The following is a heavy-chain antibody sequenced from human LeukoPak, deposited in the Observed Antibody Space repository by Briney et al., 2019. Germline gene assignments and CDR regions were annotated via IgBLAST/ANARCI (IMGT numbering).Heavy chain of an antibody. D-gene: IGHD5-12*01. V-gene: IGHV3-23*01. CDR2: ISGSGGST. J-gene: IGHJ4*02. CDR3: AKDLRGVDIVAL. Sequence: GGSLRLSCAASGFTFSSYAMSWVRQAPGKGLEWVPAISGSGGSTYYADSVKGRFTISRDNSKNTLYLQMNSLRAEDTAVYYCAKDLRGVDIVALWGQGTLVTVSS. CDR1: GFTFSSYA.